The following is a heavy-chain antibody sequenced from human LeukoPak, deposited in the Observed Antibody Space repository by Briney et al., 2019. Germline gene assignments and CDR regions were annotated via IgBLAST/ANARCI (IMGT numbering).Heavy chain of an antibody. D-gene: IGHD1-7*01. CDR3: AKDRAKNWNYALDY. CDR1: GFTFSSYA. CDR2: ISGSGGST. V-gene: IGHV3-23*01. Sequence: GGSLRLSCAASGFTFSSYAMSWVRQAPGKGLEWVSAISGSGGSTYYADSVKGRFTISRDNSKNTLYLQMNSLRAEDRAVYYCAKDRAKNWNYALDYWGQGTLVTVSS. J-gene: IGHJ4*02.